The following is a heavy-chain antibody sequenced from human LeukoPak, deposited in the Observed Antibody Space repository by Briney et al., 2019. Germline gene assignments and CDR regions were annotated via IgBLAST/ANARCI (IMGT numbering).Heavy chain of an antibody. CDR2: INPNSGGT. V-gene: IGHV1-2*02. CDR3: ASTGHFDY. CDR1: GYTFNNYA. J-gene: IGHJ4*02. D-gene: IGHD4-17*01. Sequence: GASVKVSCKASGYTFNNYAVNWVRQAPGQGLEWMGWINPNSGGTNYAQKFQGRVTMTRDTSISTAYMELSRLRSDDTAVYYCASTGHFDYWGQGTLVTVSS.